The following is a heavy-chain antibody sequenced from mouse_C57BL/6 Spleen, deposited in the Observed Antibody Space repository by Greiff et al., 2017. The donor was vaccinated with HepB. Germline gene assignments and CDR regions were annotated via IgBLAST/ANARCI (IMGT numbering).Heavy chain of an antibody. CDR2: INPNNGGT. V-gene: IGHV1-26*01. J-gene: IGHJ2*01. CDR1: GYTFTDYY. Sequence: EVQLQQSGPELVKPGASVKISCKASGYTFTDYYMNWVKQSHGKSLEWIGDINPNNGGTSYNQKFKGKATSTVDKSSSTAYMELRSLTSEDSAVYYCARRNYFDYWGQGTTLTVSS. CDR3: ARRNYFDY.